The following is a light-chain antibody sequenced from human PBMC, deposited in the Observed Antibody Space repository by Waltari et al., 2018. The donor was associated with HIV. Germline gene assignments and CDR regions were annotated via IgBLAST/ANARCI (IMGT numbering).Light chain of an antibody. CDR3: VSYTEKDTFLL. V-gene: IGLV2-8*01. J-gene: IGLJ2*01. Sequence: QSALTQPPSASGSPAPSAAISCTGSINYIGTYHFVSWYQDHPGKAPKLLIYDVTRRPPGIPDRFSGTKSGYTASLTVSDLQVEDEADYYCVSYTEKDTFLLFGGGTKLAV. CDR1: INYIGTYHF. CDR2: DVT.